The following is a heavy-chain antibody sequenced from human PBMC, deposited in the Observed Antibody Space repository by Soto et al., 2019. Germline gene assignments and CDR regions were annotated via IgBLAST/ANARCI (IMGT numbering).Heavy chain of an antibody. CDR2: MNPNSGDT. CDR3: ARGVKYGAYSRWFDP. Sequence: QVQLVQSGAEVKKPGASVKVSCKASGSTFTSYDINWVRQATGQGLEYLGWMNPNSGDTAYVQKFQGRLTMTWDTSMTTAYMELSGLRSEDTARYFCARGVKYGAYSRWFDPWGQGTLVTVSS. J-gene: IGHJ5*02. D-gene: IGHD4-17*01. CDR1: GSTFTSYD. V-gene: IGHV1-8*01.